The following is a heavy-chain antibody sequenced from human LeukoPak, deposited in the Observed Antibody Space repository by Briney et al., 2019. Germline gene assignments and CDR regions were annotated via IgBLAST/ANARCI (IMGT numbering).Heavy chain of an antibody. Sequence: SETLSLTCTVSGGSISSYYWSWIRQPPGKGLEWIGYIYYSGSTNYNPSLKSRVTISVDTSKNQFSLKLSSVTAADTAVYYCAILGDYGDYPRNHWGQGTLVTVSS. CDR1: GGSISSYY. V-gene: IGHV4-59*01. CDR3: AILGDYGDYPRNH. CDR2: IYYSGST. D-gene: IGHD4-17*01. J-gene: IGHJ4*02.